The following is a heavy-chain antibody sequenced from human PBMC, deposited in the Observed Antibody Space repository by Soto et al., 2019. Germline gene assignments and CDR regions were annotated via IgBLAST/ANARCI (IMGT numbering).Heavy chain of an antibody. J-gene: IGHJ6*02. V-gene: IGHV3-30*18. CDR2: ISYDGSNK. D-gene: IGHD2-15*01. Sequence: QVQLVESGGGVVQPGRSLRLSCAASGFTFSSYGMHWVRQAPGKGLEWVAVISYDGSNKYYADSVKGRFTISRDNSKNTLYLQMNSLRAEDTAVYYCAKGIDIVVVVAAQNYYGMDVWGQGTTVTGSS. CDR1: GFTFSSYG. CDR3: AKGIDIVVVVAAQNYYGMDV.